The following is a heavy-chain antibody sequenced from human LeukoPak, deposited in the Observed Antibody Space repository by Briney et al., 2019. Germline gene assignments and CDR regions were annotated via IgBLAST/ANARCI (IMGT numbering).Heavy chain of an antibody. CDR1: GFTFSDYY. CDR3: ARGNRPPDY. V-gene: IGHV3-11*06. Sequence: GGSLRLSCAASGFTFSDYYMSWIRQAPGRGLEWVSYISGSSKYINYADSVKGRFTISRDNAKNSLYLQMNSLRAEDTAVYYCARGNRPPDYWGQGTLVTVSS. CDR2: ISGSSKYI. J-gene: IGHJ4*02.